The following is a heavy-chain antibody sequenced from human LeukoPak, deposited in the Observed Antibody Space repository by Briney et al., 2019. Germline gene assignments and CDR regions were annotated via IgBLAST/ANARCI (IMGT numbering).Heavy chain of an antibody. CDR2: MYSGGST. Sequence: GGSLRLSCAASGFTVSSNYMNWVRQAPGKGLEWVSVMYSGGSTFYGDSVKGRFTISRDNSMNTLYLQMNSLRVNDTAVYYCAREQVVVGRGYYGMDVWGQGTTVTVSS. D-gene: IGHD2-2*01. CDR1: GFTVSSNY. J-gene: IGHJ6*02. CDR3: AREQVVVGRGYYGMDV. V-gene: IGHV3-66*01.